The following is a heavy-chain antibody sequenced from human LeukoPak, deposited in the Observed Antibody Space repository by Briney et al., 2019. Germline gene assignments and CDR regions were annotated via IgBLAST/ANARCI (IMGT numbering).Heavy chain of an antibody. CDR2: INHSGST. CDR1: GGSFSGYY. J-gene: IGHJ5*02. V-gene: IGHV4-34*01. CDR3: ARGIVSSGYYPRWFP. D-gene: IGHD3-22*01. Sequence: KTSETLSLTCAVYGGSFSGYYWSWIRQPPGKGLEWIGEINHSGSTNYNPSLKSRVTISVDTSKNQFSLKLSSVTAADTAVYYCARGIVSSGYYPRWFPWGQGTLVTVSS.